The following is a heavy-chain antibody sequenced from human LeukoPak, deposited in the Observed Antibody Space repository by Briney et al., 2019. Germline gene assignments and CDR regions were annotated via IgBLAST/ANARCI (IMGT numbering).Heavy chain of an antibody. CDR1: GFTFSSYA. CDR2: ISGSGGST. Sequence: QPGGSLRPSCAASGFTFSSYAMSWVRQAPGKGLEWVSAISGSGGSTYYADSVKGRFTVSRDNSKNTLYLQMNSLRAEDTAVYYCAKGFYGSGSYYDFDYWGQGTLVTVSS. J-gene: IGHJ4*02. CDR3: AKGFYGSGSYYDFDY. D-gene: IGHD3-10*01. V-gene: IGHV3-23*01.